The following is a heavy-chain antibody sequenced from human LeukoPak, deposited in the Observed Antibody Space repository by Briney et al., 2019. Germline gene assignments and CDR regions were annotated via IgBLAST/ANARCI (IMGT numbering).Heavy chain of an antibody. CDR2: ISSSSSYI. CDR3: ARDFPYCSSTSCYNNWFDP. Sequence: GGSLRLSCAASGFTFSSYSMNWVCQAPGKGLEWVSSISSSSSYIYYADSVKGRFTISRDNAKNSLYLQMNSLRAEDTAVYYCARDFPYCSSTSCYNNWFDPWGQGTLVTVSS. V-gene: IGHV3-21*01. CDR1: GFTFSSYS. D-gene: IGHD2-2*02. J-gene: IGHJ5*02.